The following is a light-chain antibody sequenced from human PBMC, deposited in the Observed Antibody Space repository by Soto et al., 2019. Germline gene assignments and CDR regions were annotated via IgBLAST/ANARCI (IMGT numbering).Light chain of an antibody. CDR3: QVWDNNSGV. CDR2: ESR. CDR1: KLGSKD. J-gene: IGLJ1*01. Sequence: SYELTQPPSVSVSPGQTASITCSGEKLGSKDICWYQQKSGQSPVLVIYESRKRPSGIPERFSGSNSWNTATLTISGTQTMDEADYYCQVWDNNSGVFGTGTKLTVL. V-gene: IGLV3-1*01.